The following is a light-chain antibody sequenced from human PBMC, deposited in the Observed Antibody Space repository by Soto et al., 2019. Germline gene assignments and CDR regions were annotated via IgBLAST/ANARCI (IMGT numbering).Light chain of an antibody. CDR3: QQYGCSPLSALT. Sequence: ETVLTQSPGTLSLSPGERATLSCRASQSVSSSSLAWYQQKPGQAPRLLIYGASSRATGIPDRFSGSGSGTDFTLTISRLEPEDFAVYYCQQYGCSPLSALTFGPGTKVDIK. V-gene: IGKV3-20*01. CDR1: QSVSSSS. J-gene: IGKJ3*01. CDR2: GAS.